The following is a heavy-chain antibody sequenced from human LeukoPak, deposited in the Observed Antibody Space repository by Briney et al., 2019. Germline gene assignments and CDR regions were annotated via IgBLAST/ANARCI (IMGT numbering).Heavy chain of an antibody. Sequence: GGSLRLSCAASGFTFSSYAMSWVRQAPGKGLEWVSSISGSGGSTYYADSVKGRFTISRDNSKNTLYLQMNSLRAEDMAVYYCAKDNGYSSGWFELDYWGQGNLVTVSS. CDR2: ISGSGGST. V-gene: IGHV3-23*01. CDR1: GFTFSSYA. D-gene: IGHD6-19*01. J-gene: IGHJ4*02. CDR3: AKDNGYSSGWFELDY.